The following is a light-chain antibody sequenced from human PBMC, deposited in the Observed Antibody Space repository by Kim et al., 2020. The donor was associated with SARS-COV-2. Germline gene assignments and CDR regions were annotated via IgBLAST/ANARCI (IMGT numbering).Light chain of an antibody. Sequence: VSPGQTASITCSGNKLWDRYVCWYQHRSGQSPVLVIYQDDQRPSGIAERFSGSNSGNTATLTISGTQAMDEADYYCQAWDSNSNWVFGGGTQLTVL. J-gene: IGLJ3*02. CDR1: KLWDRY. CDR3: QAWDSNSNWV. CDR2: QDD. V-gene: IGLV3-1*01.